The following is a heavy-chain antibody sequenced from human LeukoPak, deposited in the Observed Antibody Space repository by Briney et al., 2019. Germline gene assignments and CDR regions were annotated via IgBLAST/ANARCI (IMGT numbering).Heavy chain of an antibody. CDR3: ARDSSGYGYWDY. V-gene: IGHV3-7*01. J-gene: IGHJ4*02. CDR2: IKQDGGVK. Sequence: AGGSLRLSCAASGFTLSDSWMGWVRQAPGKGLEWVANIKQDGGVKIYVDSVEGRFTISRDNAKNSLYLQMNSLRAEDTAVYYCARDSSGYGYWDYWGQGTLVTVSS. CDR1: GFTLSDSW. D-gene: IGHD3-22*01.